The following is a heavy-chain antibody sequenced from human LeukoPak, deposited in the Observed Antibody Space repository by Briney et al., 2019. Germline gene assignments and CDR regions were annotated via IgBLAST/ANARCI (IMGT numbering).Heavy chain of an antibody. Sequence: SETLSLTCTVSGGSISSYYWSWIRQPPGKGLEWIGYIYYSGSTKYNPSLKSRVTISVDTSKNQFSLKLSSVTAADTAVYYCARYYCGSGTYQEFDYWGQGTLVTVSS. V-gene: IGHV4-59*01. CDR1: GGSISSYY. CDR2: IYYSGST. J-gene: IGHJ4*02. D-gene: IGHD3-10*01. CDR3: ARYYCGSGTYQEFDY.